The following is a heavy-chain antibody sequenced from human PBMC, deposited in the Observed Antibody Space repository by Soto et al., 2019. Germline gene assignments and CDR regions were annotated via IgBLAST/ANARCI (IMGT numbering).Heavy chain of an antibody. V-gene: IGHV3-53*01. D-gene: IGHD3-22*01. CDR1: GFTVSSNY. CDR2: IYSGGST. Sequence: EVQLVESGGGLIQPGGSLRLSCAASGFTVSSNYMSWVRQAPGKGLEWDSVIYSGGSTYYADSVKGRFTISRDNSKNTLYLQMNSLRAEDTAVYYCARDPRFYYYDSSGYSDAFDIWGQGTMVTVSS. J-gene: IGHJ3*02. CDR3: ARDPRFYYYDSSGYSDAFDI.